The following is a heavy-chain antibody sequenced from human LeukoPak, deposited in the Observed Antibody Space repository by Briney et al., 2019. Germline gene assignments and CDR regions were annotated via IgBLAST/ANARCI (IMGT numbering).Heavy chain of an antibody. D-gene: IGHD3-3*01. J-gene: IGHJ4*02. CDR3: AKDHRDPLRFLEWLLGSFDY. V-gene: IGHV3-30-3*01. CDR1: GFTFSSYA. CDR2: ISYDGSNK. Sequence: GGSLRLSCAASGFTFSSYAMHWVRQAPGKGLEGVAVISYDGSNKYYADSVKGRFTISRDNSKNTLYLQMNSLRAEDTAVYYCAKDHRDPLRFLEWLLGSFDYWGQGTLVTVSS.